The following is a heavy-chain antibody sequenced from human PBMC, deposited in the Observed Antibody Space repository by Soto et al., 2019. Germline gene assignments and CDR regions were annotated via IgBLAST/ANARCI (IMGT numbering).Heavy chain of an antibody. CDR1: GFTFSSYA. Sequence: VQLVESGGGVVQPGRSLRLSCAASGFTFSSYAMHWVRQAPGKGLEWVAVISYDGSNKYYADSVKGRFTISRDNSKNTLYLQMNSLRAEDTAVYYCARDLLRFLEWLPHYYYYYGMDVWGQGTTVTVSS. D-gene: IGHD3-3*01. J-gene: IGHJ6*02. V-gene: IGHV3-30-3*01. CDR3: ARDLLRFLEWLPHYYYYYGMDV. CDR2: ISYDGSNK.